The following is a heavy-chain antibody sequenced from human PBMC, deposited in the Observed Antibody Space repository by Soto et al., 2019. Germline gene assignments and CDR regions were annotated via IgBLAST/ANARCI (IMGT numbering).Heavy chain of an antibody. J-gene: IGHJ4*01. CDR3: VVLYYYDSSGYKGYYFDY. CDR1: GYDFISYW. Sequence: GESLKISCEASGYDFISYWIGWVRQMPGKGLEWMGIIYPRDSEARYSPSFQGQVTISVDKSIRTAYLQWGSLKASDTAMYYWVVLYYYDSSGYKGYYFDYWGQGTLVTVSS. V-gene: IGHV5-51*01. CDR2: IYPRDSEA. D-gene: IGHD3-22*01.